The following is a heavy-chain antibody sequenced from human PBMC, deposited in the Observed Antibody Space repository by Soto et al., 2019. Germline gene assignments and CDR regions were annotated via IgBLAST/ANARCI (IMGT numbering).Heavy chain of an antibody. CDR1: GFTFNNYA. CDR3: AKNRADDFWSGYYIIDFDY. J-gene: IGHJ4*02. V-gene: IGHV3-23*01. Sequence: GGSLRLSCTASGFTFNNYAMTWVRQAPGKGLEWVSSISGSGGSTYYADSVKGRFTISRDNSKNTLYLQMNSLRAEDTAVYYCAKNRADDFWSGYYIIDFDYWGQGTLVPVYS. CDR2: ISGSGGST. D-gene: IGHD3-3*01.